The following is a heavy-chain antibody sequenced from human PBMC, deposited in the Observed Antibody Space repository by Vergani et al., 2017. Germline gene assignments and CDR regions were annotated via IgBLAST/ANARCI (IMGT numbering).Heavy chain of an antibody. V-gene: IGHV4-39*07. Sequence: QVQLQESGPRLVRPSQTLSLTCTVSNDSVSNTFYYWGWIRQTPGKGLEWIGSIYYSGSTYYNPSLESRVTMSVDTSKSQFSLRVNSVTAADTAVYYCVRDPWESGGPYSGCWGRGTLVSVSS. D-gene: IGHD2-15*01. CDR3: VRDPWESGGPYSGC. CDR1: NDSVSNTFYY. CDR2: IYYSGST. J-gene: IGHJ4*02.